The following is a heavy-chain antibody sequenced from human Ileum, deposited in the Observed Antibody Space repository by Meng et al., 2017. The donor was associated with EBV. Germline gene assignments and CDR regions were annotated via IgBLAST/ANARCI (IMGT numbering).Heavy chain of an antibody. CDR1: GGSISSSNW. Sequence: HVQRQESGPGLVKPSGTLSLTCAVSGGSISSSNWWSWVRQPPGKGLEWIGEIYHSGSTNYNPSLKSRVTMSVDKSKNQFSLNLSSVTAADTAVYYCARVGQWLPIDYWGQGTLVTVSS. V-gene: IGHV4-4*02. J-gene: IGHJ4*02. CDR2: IYHSGST. CDR3: ARVGQWLPIDY. D-gene: IGHD6-19*01.